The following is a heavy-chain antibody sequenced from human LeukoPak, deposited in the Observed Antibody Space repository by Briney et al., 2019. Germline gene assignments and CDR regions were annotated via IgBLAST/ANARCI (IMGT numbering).Heavy chain of an antibody. CDR3: ARQKGYSSGWYFDY. D-gene: IGHD6-19*01. CDR1: GGSISSSSYY. CDR2: IYYSGST. J-gene: IGHJ4*02. Sequence: ASETLSLTCTVSGGSISSSSYYWGWIRQPPGKGLEWIGSIYYSGSTYYNPSLKSRVTISVVTSKNQFSLKLSSVTAADTAVYYCARQKGYSSGWYFDYWGQGTLVTVSS. V-gene: IGHV4-39*01.